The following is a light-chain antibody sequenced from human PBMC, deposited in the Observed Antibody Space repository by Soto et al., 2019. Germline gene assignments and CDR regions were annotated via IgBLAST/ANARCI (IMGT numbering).Light chain of an antibody. V-gene: IGKV3-15*01. CDR2: GVS. CDR3: QQYNDWPFT. J-gene: IGKJ3*01. Sequence: EIVLTQSPGTLSLSPGERATLSCRASQSVSGSYLAWYQQKPGQAPRLFIYGVSTRATGIPARFSGSESGTEFTLTISSLQSEDFAVYYCQQYNDWPFTFGPGTKVDIK. CDR1: QSVSGSY.